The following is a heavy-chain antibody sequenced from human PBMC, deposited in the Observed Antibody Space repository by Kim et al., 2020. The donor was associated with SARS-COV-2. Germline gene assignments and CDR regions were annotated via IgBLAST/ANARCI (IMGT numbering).Heavy chain of an antibody. J-gene: IGHJ6*01. D-gene: IGHD3-10*01. CDR1: GFTFSSYG. Sequence: GGSLRLSCAASGFTFSSYGIHWVRQAPGKGLEWVAVISYDGSNKYYADSVKGRFTISRDNSKNTLYLQMYSLRAEDTAVYYCAKDGSLWFGELFFYYYG. V-gene: IGHV3-30*18. CDR2: ISYDGSNK. CDR3: AKDGSLWFGELFFYYYG.